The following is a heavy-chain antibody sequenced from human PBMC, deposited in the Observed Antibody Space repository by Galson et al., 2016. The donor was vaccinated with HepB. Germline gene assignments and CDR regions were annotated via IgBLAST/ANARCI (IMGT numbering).Heavy chain of an antibody. V-gene: IGHV1-2*02. CDR3: ATLYYCDFVLDH. J-gene: IGHJ4*02. D-gene: IGHD4-17*01. CDR1: GYDLTDYY. CDR2: MNPDTGVT. Sequence: SVKVSCKASGYDLTDYYIHWVRQAPGKGLEWMGWMNPDTGVTKFEEEFRGRITMTRDTTISTAYLELSSLRGDDTALYYCATLYYCDFVLDHWGPGTLVTVSS.